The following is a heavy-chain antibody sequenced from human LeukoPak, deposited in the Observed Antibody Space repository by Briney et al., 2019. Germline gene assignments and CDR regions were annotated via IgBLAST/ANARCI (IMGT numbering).Heavy chain of an antibody. CDR2: IYYSGST. CDR1: GGSISSSSHY. D-gene: IGHD6-13*01. V-gene: IGHV4-39*01. J-gene: IGHJ4*02. CDR3: AGHVRQQPTFDY. Sequence: PSETLSLTCTVSGGSISSSSHYWGWIRQPPVKGLEWIGSIYYSGSTYYSPSLKSRVTISVDTSKNQFSLKLSSVTAADTAVYYCAGHVRQQPTFDYWGQGTLVTVSS.